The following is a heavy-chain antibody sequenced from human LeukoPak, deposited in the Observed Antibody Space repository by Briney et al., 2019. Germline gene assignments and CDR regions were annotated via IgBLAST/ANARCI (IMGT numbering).Heavy chain of an antibody. D-gene: IGHD1-1*01. V-gene: IGHV4-59*05. CDR3: ASLVQLERRRKRDSIKKNDY. CDR1: GGSISSYY. Sequence: SETLSLTCTVSGGSISSYYWSWIRQPPGKGLEWIGSIYYSGSTYYNPSLKSRVTISVDTSKNQFSLKLSSVTAADTAVYYCASLVQLERRRKRDSIKKNDYWGQGTLVTVSS. J-gene: IGHJ4*02. CDR2: IYYSGST.